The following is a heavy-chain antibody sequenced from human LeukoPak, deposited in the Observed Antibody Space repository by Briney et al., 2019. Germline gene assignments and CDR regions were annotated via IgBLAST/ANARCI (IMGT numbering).Heavy chain of an antibody. CDR2: IQYDGSNR. Sequence: GGSLRLSCAAFGFTFRSYWMTWVRQAPGKGLEGVAFIQYDGSNRYYADSVKGRFTISRDNSKNMLYVQMNSLRAEDTAVYYCAKGYCSGGSCQSPFDYWGQGTLVTVSS. CDR1: GFTFRSYW. J-gene: IGHJ4*02. V-gene: IGHV3-30*02. CDR3: AKGYCSGGSCQSPFDY. D-gene: IGHD2-15*01.